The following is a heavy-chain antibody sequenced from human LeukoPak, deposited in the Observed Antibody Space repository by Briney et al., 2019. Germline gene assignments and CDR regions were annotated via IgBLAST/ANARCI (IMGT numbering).Heavy chain of an antibody. CDR2: ISSSSSYI. CDR3: ARDLLSYGMDV. J-gene: IGHJ6*02. CDR1: GFTFSSYS. Sequence: GSLRLSCAASGFTFSSYSINWVRQAPGKGLEWVSSISSSSSYIYYADSVRGRFTISRDNAKSSLYLQMNSLRAEDTAVYYCARDLLSYGMDVWGQGTTVTVSS. V-gene: IGHV3-21*01.